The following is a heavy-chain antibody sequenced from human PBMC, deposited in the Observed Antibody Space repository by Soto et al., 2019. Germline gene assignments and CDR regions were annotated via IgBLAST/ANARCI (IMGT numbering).Heavy chain of an antibody. CDR1: SGSISSSNW. J-gene: IGHJ5*02. Sequence: SETLSLTCAVSSGSISSSNWWSWVRQPPGKGLEWIGEIYHSGSTNYNPSLKSRVTISVDKSKNQFSLKLSSVTAADTAVYYCASLPVITFGGVIEHWGQGTLVTVSS. V-gene: IGHV4-4*02. CDR3: ASLPVITFGGVIEH. D-gene: IGHD3-16*01. CDR2: IYHSGST.